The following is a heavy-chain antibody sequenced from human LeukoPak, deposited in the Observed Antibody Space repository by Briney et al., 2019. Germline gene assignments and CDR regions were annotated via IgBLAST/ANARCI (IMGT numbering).Heavy chain of an antibody. Sequence: SVRVSCKASRGTFSRYAISWVRQAPGHGLEWMGRIIPIFGIANYAQKFQGRVTITADKSTSTAYMELSSLRSEDTAVYFCARDEGIAVAGVFDYWGEGALVTVSS. J-gene: IGHJ4*02. CDR1: RGTFSRYA. CDR3: ARDEGIAVAGVFDY. V-gene: IGHV1-69*04. D-gene: IGHD6-19*01. CDR2: IIPIFGIA.